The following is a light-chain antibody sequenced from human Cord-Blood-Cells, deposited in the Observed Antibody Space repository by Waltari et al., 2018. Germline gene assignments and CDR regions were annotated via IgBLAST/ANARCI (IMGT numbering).Light chain of an antibody. J-gene: IGKJ2*03. CDR2: AAS. V-gene: IGKV1-39*01. Sequence: DIQMTQSPSSLPASVGDRVTITCRASQSISSYLNWYQQKPGKAPKLLIYAASSLQSGVPSRFSVSGSGTDFTLTISSLQPEDFATYYCQQSYSTPYSFGQGTKLEIK. CDR1: QSISSY. CDR3: QQSYSTPYS.